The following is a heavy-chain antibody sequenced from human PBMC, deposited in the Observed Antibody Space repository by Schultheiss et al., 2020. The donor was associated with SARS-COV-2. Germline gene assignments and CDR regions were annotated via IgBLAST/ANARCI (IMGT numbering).Heavy chain of an antibody. V-gene: IGHV5-51*01. D-gene: IGHD3-3*01. Sequence: GGSLRLSCKGSGYSFTSYWIGWVRQMPGKGLEWMGIIYPGDSDTRYSPSFQGQVTISADKSISTAYLQWSSLKASDTAMYYCARLTRDLLRFLEWSQNAFDYWGQGTLVTVSS. CDR3: ARLTRDLLRFLEWSQNAFDY. CDR2: IYPGDSDT. CDR1: GYSFTSYW. J-gene: IGHJ4*02.